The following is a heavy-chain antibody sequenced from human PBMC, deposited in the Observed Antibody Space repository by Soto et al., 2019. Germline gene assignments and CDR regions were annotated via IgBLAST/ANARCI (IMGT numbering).Heavy chain of an antibody. D-gene: IGHD2-21*01. CDR3: ARQPTTGDTDLWFDP. J-gene: IGHJ5*02. V-gene: IGHV4-39*01. Sequence: QLQLLESGPGLVKASETLSLTCNVSGGSISTSRSYWAWIRQPPGKGLEWLANIFYSGSTYYNPSLARRVTVSVDTSKNECSLKLRSVTAADTAVYYCARQPTTGDTDLWFDPWGQGTLVTVSS. CDR1: GGSISTSRSY. CDR2: IFYSGST.